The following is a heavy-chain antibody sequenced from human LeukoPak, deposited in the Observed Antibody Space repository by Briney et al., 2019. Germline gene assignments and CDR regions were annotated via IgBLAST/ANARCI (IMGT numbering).Heavy chain of an antibody. V-gene: IGHV3-23*01. D-gene: IGHD3-16*02. J-gene: IGHJ4*02. CDR2: VNGNGGST. CDR1: GLSFSTYA. CDR3: AKSLYGGCDY. Sequence: GGSLRLSCAASGLSFSTYAMSWVRQAPGKGLEWVSGVNGNGGSTSYADSVKGRFTIFRDNSKNTVYLQMNSLRVEDTAVYYCAKSLYGGCDYWGQGTVVTVSS.